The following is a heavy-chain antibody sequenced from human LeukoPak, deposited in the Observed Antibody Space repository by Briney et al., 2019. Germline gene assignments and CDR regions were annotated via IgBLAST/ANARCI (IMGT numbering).Heavy chain of an antibody. Sequence: SETLSLTCTVSGGSISNYYWYWIRQPPGKGLECIGYIYHSGSTNYNPSLKSRVTISVDTSKNQFSLKLRSVTAADTAVYYCAREVGLGMYNWFDPWGQGTLVTVSS. CDR2: IYHSGST. CDR1: GGSISNYY. J-gene: IGHJ5*02. D-gene: IGHD3-16*01. CDR3: AREVGLGMYNWFDP. V-gene: IGHV4-59*01.